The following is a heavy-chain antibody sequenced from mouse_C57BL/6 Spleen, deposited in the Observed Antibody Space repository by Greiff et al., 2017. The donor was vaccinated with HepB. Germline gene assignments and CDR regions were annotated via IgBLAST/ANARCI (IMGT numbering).Heavy chain of an antibody. CDR3: ARDGDDGYYYDNLFAY. J-gene: IGHJ3*01. D-gene: IGHD2-3*01. CDR1: GFTFSDYG. Sequence: EVQRVESGGGLVKPGGSLKLSCAASGFTFSDYGMHWVRQAPEKGLEWVAYISSGSSTIYYADTVKGRFTISRDNAKNTLFLQMTSLRSEDTAMYYCARDGDDGYYYDNLFAYWGQGTLVTVSA. CDR2: ISSGSSTI. V-gene: IGHV5-17*01.